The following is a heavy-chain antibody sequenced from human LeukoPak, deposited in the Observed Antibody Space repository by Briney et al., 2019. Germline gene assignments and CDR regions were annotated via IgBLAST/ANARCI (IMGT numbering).Heavy chain of an antibody. J-gene: IGHJ5*02. V-gene: IGHV4-59*02. CDR1: GGSVTTYY. D-gene: IGHD6-19*01. Sequence: PSETLSLTCTVSGGSVTTYYWSWIRQSPGKGLEWIGYIYYSGSINYNPSLTSRATISMDASKNQFSLKLTPVTAADTAVYYCARDLSGWYNRFDPWGQGTLVTVSS. CDR2: IYYSGSI. CDR3: ARDLSGWYNRFDP.